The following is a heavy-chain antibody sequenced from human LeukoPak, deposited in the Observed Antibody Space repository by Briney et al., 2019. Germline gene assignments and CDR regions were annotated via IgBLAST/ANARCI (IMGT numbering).Heavy chain of an antibody. D-gene: IGHD6-19*01. CDR1: GFTVSSSY. Sequence: GGSLRLSCAASGFTVSSSYMSWVRQAPGKGLEWVSVIYSGGSTYYADSVKGRFTISRDNSKNTLYLQMNSLRAEDTAVYYCARGGAVAVYFDYWGQGTLVTVSS. J-gene: IGHJ4*02. CDR3: ARGGAVAVYFDY. V-gene: IGHV3-53*01. CDR2: IYSGGST.